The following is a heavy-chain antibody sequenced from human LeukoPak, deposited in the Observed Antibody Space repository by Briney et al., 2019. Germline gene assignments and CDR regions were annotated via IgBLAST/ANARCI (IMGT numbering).Heavy chain of an antibody. J-gene: IGHJ4*02. CDR2: SRNEGHSYST. D-gene: IGHD3-10*01. Sequence: GGSLRLSCAASGFTFSSYSMNWVRQAPGKGLEWIGRSRNEGHSYSTDFAASVRGRAGLSRDHSRDSLYLQINSLRTDDTAVYYCVALLRGIGYWGQGTLVTVSS. CDR1: GFTFSSYS. V-gene: IGHV3-72*01. CDR3: VALLRGIGY.